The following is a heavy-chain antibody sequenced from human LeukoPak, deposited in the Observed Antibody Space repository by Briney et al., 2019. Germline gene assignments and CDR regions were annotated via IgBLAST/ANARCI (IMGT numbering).Heavy chain of an antibody. CDR2: INHIRST. J-gene: IGHJ4*02. V-gene: IGHV4-59*01. CDR3: ASEALTIFPPYFDA. CDR1: GGSISSYY. D-gene: IGHD3-9*01. Sequence: SETLSLTCTVSGGSISSYYWSWIRQPPGKGPEWSGYINHIRSTNYNPSLRSRVTISVDTSKNQFSLKLRSVTAADTAVYYCASEALTIFPPYFDAWGQGTLVTVSS.